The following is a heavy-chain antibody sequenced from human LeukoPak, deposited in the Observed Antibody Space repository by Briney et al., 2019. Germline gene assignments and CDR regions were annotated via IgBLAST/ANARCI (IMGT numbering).Heavy chain of an antibody. CDR1: GGSISSYY. CDR3: ARDFGYAFDI. Sequence: SETLSLTCTVSGGSISSYYWSWIRQPPGKGPEWIGYIYYSGSTNYNPSLKSRVTISVDTSKNQFSLKLSSVTAADTAVYYCARDFGYAFDIWGQGTMVTVSS. D-gene: IGHD3-16*01. J-gene: IGHJ3*02. CDR2: IYYSGST. V-gene: IGHV4-59*01.